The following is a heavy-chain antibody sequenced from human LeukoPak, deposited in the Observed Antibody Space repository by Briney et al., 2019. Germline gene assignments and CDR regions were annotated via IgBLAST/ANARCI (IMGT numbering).Heavy chain of an antibody. Sequence: GGSLRLSCAASGFTFSSYAMSWVRQAPGKGLEWVSAISGSGGSTYYADSVKGWFTISRDNSKNTLYLQMNSLRAEDTAVYYCAKDRRYGDYAGAFDYWGQGTLVTVSS. D-gene: IGHD4-17*01. CDR1: GFTFSSYA. CDR2: ISGSGGST. J-gene: IGHJ4*02. V-gene: IGHV3-23*01. CDR3: AKDRRYGDYAGAFDY.